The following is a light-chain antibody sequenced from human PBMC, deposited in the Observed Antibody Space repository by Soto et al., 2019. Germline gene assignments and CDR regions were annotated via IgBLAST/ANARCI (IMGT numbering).Light chain of an antibody. CDR2: DNT. CDR1: SSNIGAGFD. V-gene: IGLV1-40*01. Sequence: QSVLTQPPSVSGAPGQTVTISCTGSSSNIGAGFDVHWYQQLPGTAPKLLIYDNTNRPSGVPDRFSGSKSGTSASLAITGLRAEDEADYYCQSYDSSLSGSVFGGGTKLPVL. J-gene: IGLJ2*01. CDR3: QSYDSSLSGSV.